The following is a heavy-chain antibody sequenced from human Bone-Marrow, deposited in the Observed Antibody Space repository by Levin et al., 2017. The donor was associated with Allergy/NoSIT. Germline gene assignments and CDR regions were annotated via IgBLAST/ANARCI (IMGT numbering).Heavy chain of an antibody. Sequence: HAGGSLRLSCAASGFTFSSYEMNWVRQAPGKGLEWVSYSSSSGSTIYYADSVKGRFTISRDNAKNSLYLQMNSLRAEDTAVYYCARRVVPAAIPPYYYYYYYMDVWGKGTTVTVSS. CDR1: GFTFSSYE. D-gene: IGHD2-2*01. V-gene: IGHV3-48*03. J-gene: IGHJ6*03. CDR3: ARRVVPAAIPPYYYYYYYMDV. CDR2: SSSSGSTI.